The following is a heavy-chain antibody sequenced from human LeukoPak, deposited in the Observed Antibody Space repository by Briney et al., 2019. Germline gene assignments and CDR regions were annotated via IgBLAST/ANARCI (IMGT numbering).Heavy chain of an antibody. CDR1: AGCTNSYY. CDR3: ARLPFVNYFMDV. J-gene: IGHJ6*03. Sequence: SETPSLTRTGSAGCTNSYYWYWIPQPPGKGVEWIGYIYTSGTTNYNPSLKIRVTISVHTSKNQFSLKLSYVTAADTAVYYCARLPFVNYFMDVWGKGTTVTVSS. V-gene: IGHV4-4*09. D-gene: IGHD2/OR15-2a*01. CDR2: IYTSGTT.